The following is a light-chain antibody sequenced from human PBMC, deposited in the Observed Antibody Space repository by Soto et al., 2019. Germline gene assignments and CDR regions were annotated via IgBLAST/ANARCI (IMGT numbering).Light chain of an antibody. CDR2: EVN. CDR3: SSYTSRSNVVV. Sequence: QSALTQPASVSGSPGQSITISCRGTSSDVGGYKYVSWYQQHPGKAPKLMIYEVNNRPSGVSNRFSGSKSGNTASLTMSGCQTEDEADYYCSSYTSRSNVVVFGGRTKVTVL. J-gene: IGLJ2*01. CDR1: SSDVGGYKY. V-gene: IGLV2-14*01.